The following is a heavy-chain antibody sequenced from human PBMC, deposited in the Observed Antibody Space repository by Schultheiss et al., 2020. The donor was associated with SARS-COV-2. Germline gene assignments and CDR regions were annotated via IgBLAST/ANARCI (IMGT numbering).Heavy chain of an antibody. CDR1: GVSISSYC. CDR3: ARERYAVVPAATEIFSGFDP. V-gene: IGHV4-59*13. D-gene: IGHD2-2*01. CDR2: IHDSGIT. Sequence: SQTLSLTCTVSGVSISSYCWNWIRQPPGKGLEWIGFIHDSGITNYNPSLKSRVTISVDTSKNRFSLKVSSVTAADTAVYYCARERYAVVPAATEIFSGFDPWGQGTLVTVSS. J-gene: IGHJ5*02.